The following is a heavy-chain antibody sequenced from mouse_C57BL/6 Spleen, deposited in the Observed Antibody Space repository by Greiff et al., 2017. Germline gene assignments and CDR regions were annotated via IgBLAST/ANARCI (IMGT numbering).Heavy chain of an antibody. CDR2: IDPSDSYT. Sequence: VQLQQPGAELVKPGASVKLSCKASGYTFTSYWMQWVKQRPGQGLEWIGEIDPSDSYTNYNQKFKGKATLTVDTSSSTAYMQLSSLSSEDSAVYYWARSLYYYGSSPYFDYWGQGTTLTVSS. V-gene: IGHV1-50*01. CDR3: ARSLYYYGSSPYFDY. J-gene: IGHJ2*01. CDR1: GYTFTSYW. D-gene: IGHD1-1*01.